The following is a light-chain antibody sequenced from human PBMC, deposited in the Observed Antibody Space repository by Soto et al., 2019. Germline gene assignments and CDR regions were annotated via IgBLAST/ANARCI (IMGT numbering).Light chain of an antibody. CDR3: ASYASSNTVL. J-gene: IGLJ2*01. CDR1: SSDIGGYNY. V-gene: IGLV2-14*03. CDR2: DVS. Sequence: QSALTQPASVSGSPGQSITISCTGTSSDIGGYNYVSWYQQHPGKAPKLMIYDVSDRPSVVSNRFSGSKSGNTASLTISGLQAEDEADYYCASYASSNTVLFGGGTKLTVL.